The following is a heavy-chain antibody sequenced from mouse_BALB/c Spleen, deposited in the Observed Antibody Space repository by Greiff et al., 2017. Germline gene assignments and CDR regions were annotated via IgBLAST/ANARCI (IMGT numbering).Heavy chain of an antibody. CDR2: IWAGGST. J-gene: IGHJ3*01. CDR1: GFSLTSYG. Sequence: VKLMESGPGLVAPSQSLSITCTVSGFSLTSYGVHWVRQPPGKGLEWLGVIWAGGSTNYNSALMSRLSISKDNSKSQVFLKMNSLQTDDTAMYYCARDHKSWFAYWGQGTLVTVSA. D-gene: IGHD6-1*01. CDR3: ARDHKSWFAY. V-gene: IGHV2-9*02.